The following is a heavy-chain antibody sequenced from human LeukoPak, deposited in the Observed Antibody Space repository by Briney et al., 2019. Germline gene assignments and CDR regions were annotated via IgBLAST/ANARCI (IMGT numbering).Heavy chain of an antibody. CDR1: GFRFSSYA. CDR2: ISGSGVST. Sequence: PGGSLRLSCAASGFRFSSYAMSWVRQAPGKRLEWVSAISGSGVSTYYADSVKGRFTVSRDNSKNTLYLQMSSLRAEDTAVYYCAKDERNWNYNLASQTYDWGQGTLVTVSS. V-gene: IGHV3-23*01. D-gene: IGHD1-7*01. J-gene: IGHJ4*02. CDR3: AKDERNWNYNLASQTYD.